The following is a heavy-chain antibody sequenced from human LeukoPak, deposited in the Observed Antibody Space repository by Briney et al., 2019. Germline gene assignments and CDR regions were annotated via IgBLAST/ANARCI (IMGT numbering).Heavy chain of an antibody. CDR3: ARDLIQFDAAMDV. J-gene: IGHJ6*02. CDR1: GGSISGYN. CDR2: IYYSGST. V-gene: IGHV4-59*01. Sequence: SETLSLTCTVSGGSISGYNWGWIRQPPGKGLEWIGYIYYSGSTNYNPSLKSRVTISVDTSKNQFSLKLSSVTAADTAVYYCARDLIQFDAAMDVWGQGTTVTVSS. D-gene: IGHD3-9*01.